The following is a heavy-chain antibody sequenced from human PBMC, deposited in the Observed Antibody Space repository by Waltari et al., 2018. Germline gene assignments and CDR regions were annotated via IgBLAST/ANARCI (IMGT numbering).Heavy chain of an antibody. CDR1: GYIFLTYG. J-gene: IGHJ5*02. Sequence: QVQLIQSASEMKEPGASVTVSCKASGYIFLTYGVSWVRQAPGQGLEWMGRINAHDGNIVYATNFQGRVTMRTDASTMTSYMDLRGLQTNDTAVYYCVIPHEGYNHEGWFGPWGHGTLITVS. V-gene: IGHV1-18*01. CDR3: VIPHEGYNHEGWFGP. D-gene: IGHD5-12*01. CDR2: INAHDGNI.